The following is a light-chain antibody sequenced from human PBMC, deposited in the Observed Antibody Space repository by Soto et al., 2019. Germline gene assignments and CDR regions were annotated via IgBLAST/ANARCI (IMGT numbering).Light chain of an antibody. CDR2: GVS. CDR1: QSVTANY. V-gene: IGKV3-20*01. Sequence: EIVLTQSPGTLSLSPGESATLSCRASQSVTANYLAWYQQKTGQAPRLLIYGVSSRATGIPDRLSGSGSGTDFNLTISRLEPEDFAVFYCQKYGSSPETCGQGTKVDIK. J-gene: IGKJ1*01. CDR3: QKYGSSPET.